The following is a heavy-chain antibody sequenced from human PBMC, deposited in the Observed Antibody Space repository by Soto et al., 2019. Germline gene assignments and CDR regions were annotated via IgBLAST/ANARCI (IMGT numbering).Heavy chain of an antibody. V-gene: IGHV3-23*01. Sequence: VQLLESGGGLVQPGGSLRLSCAASGFSFSSYAMSWVRQAPGKGLEWVSAISISGGSTYYADSVKGRFTISRDNSKNTLYLQMNSLRAEDTAVYHCAKDQDAEGYCSNGVCYWGQGTLVTVSS. CDR1: GFSFSSYA. CDR2: ISISGGST. D-gene: IGHD2-8*01. CDR3: AKDQDAEGYCSNGVCY. J-gene: IGHJ4*02.